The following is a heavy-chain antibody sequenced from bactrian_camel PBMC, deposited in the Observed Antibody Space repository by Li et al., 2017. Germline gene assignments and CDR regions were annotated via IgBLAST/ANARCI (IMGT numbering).Heavy chain of an antibody. CDR2: RNSLRER. CDR1: GATWTTNC. J-gene: IGHJ4*01. Sequence: HVQLVESGGGAVQTGGSLKLSCVVSGATWTTNCIGWIRQVPGKEREAVASRNSLRERVYSDSVKGRFIIDNRTAKDTLALQMNSLKPEDTAIYYCATSHRFHSSPTLSPLDFDYWGQGTQVTVS. CDR3: ATSHRFHSSPTLSPLDFDY. V-gene: IGHV3S53*01. D-gene: IGHD1*01.